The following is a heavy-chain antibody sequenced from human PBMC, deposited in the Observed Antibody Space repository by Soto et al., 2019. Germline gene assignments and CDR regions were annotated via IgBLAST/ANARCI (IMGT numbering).Heavy chain of an antibody. V-gene: IGHV5-10-1*01. CDR2: IDPSDSYT. J-gene: IGHJ5*02. Sequence: PGESLKISCKGSGYSFTSYWISWVRQMPGKGLEWMGRIDPSDSYTNYSPSFQGHVTISADKSISTAYLQWSSLKASDTAMYYCARARVAAAGYNWFDPWGQGTLVTVSS. CDR3: ARARVAAAGYNWFDP. D-gene: IGHD6-13*01. CDR1: GYSFTSYW.